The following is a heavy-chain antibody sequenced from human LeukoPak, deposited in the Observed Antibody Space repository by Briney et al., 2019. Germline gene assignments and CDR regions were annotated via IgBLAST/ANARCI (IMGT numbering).Heavy chain of an antibody. Sequence: SETLSLTCAVYGGSFSGYYWSWIRQPPGKGLEWIGEINHSGSTNYNPSLKSRVTISVDTPKNQFSLKLSSVTAADTAVYYCARGRWEGAFDIWGQGTMVTVSS. D-gene: IGHD1-26*01. V-gene: IGHV4-34*01. CDR1: GGSFSGYY. J-gene: IGHJ3*02. CDR2: INHSGST. CDR3: ARGRWEGAFDI.